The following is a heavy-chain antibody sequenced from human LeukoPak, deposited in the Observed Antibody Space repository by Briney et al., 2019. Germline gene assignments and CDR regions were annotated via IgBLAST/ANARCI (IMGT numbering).Heavy chain of an antibody. CDR1: GFTVSSNY. J-gene: IGHJ6*03. CDR2: IYNGDGT. D-gene: IGHD2-2*01. CDR3: AKGCDSTSCYYYYYYMDV. Sequence: GGSLRLSCAASGFTVSSNYMSWVRQAPGKGLEWVSVIYNGDGTYYADSVKGRFTISRDNSKNTLYLQMNSLRAEDTAVYYCAKGCDSTSCYYYYYYMDVWGKGTTVTISS. V-gene: IGHV3-53*01.